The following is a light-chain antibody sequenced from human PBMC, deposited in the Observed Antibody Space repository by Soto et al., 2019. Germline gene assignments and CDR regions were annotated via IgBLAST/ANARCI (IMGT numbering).Light chain of an antibody. CDR1: QSVSSSY. J-gene: IGKJ3*01. V-gene: IGKV3-20*01. CDR3: QQYGSSTPIT. CDR2: GAS. Sequence: EIVLTQSPGTLSLSPGERATLSCRASQSVSSSYLAWYQQKPGQAPRLLIYGASSRATGIPDRFSGSGSGTDFTLTISRLEPEDFAVYYCQQYGSSTPITFGPGTKVDSK.